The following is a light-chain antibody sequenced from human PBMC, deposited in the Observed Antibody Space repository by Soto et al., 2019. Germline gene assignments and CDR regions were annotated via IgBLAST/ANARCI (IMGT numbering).Light chain of an antibody. CDR1: QGISSS. CDR3: QQSGCPPRT. J-gene: IGKJ4*01. CDR2: AAS. V-gene: IGKV1-9*01. Sequence: IRLSQSPSSLSASIGDRVTITCRACQGISSSLAWYQQKPGKAPKLLIYAASRRPRGIPERFSGSGSGTDFTLIISILQPEDVVGYCCQQSGCPPRTFGEGTKVDI.